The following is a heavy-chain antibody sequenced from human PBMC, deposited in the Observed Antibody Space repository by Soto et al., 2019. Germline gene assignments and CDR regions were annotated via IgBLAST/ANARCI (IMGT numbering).Heavy chain of an antibody. CDR1: GGSISNYY. CDR2: IFYRGST. CDR3: ARQGLQWLPEGRDYFDY. J-gene: IGHJ4*01. Sequence: SETLSLTCTVSGGSISNYYWSWIRQPPGKGLEWIGYIFYRGSTNYNPSLKSRVTISVDTSKNQFSLKLSTVTAADTAVYYCARQGLQWLPEGRDYFDYWGQGSLVTVSS. V-gene: IGHV4-59*08. D-gene: IGHD6-19*01.